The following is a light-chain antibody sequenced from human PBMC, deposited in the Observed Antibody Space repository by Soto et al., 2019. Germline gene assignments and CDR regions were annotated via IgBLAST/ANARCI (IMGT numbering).Light chain of an antibody. CDR3: QPYGSSLTWT. CDR2: GAS. V-gene: IGKV3-20*01. Sequence: EIVLTQSPGTLSSSPGQRATLSCRASQSVSSRYLAWYLHKPGQNPRLLIYGASSKATGIPDRFSGSGSGTDFTLTIRRLEPEDFAGYYCQPYGSSLTWTFGQGTKVEIK. CDR1: QSVSSRY. J-gene: IGKJ1*01.